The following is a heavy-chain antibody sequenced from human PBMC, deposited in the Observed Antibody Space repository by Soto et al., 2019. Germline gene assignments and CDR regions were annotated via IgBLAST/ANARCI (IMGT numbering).Heavy chain of an antibody. V-gene: IGHV1-69*06. CDR3: ARGLSGSWTRAYFDY. CDR1: GGTFSSYA. Sequence: SVKVSCKASGGTFSSYAISWVRQAPGQGLEWMGGIIPIFGTANYAQKFQGRVTITADKSTSTAYMELSSLRSEDTAVYYCARGLSGSWTRAYFDYWGQGTLVTSP. CDR2: IIPIFGTA. J-gene: IGHJ4*02. D-gene: IGHD2-15*01.